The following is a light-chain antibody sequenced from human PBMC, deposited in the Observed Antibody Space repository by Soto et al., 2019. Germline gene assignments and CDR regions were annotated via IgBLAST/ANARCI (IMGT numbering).Light chain of an antibody. Sequence: DIQMTQSPSSLSASVGDRVTITCRSSQSIISYLNWYQQKAEKAPQLLIYAASRLQSGVPARFSGGGSGTDFTLTSSSLQPEDSAIYYSQQTYSGPRTFGQGTKLEIK. CDR1: QSIISY. J-gene: IGKJ2*02. V-gene: IGKV1-39*01. CDR2: AAS. CDR3: QQTYSGPRT.